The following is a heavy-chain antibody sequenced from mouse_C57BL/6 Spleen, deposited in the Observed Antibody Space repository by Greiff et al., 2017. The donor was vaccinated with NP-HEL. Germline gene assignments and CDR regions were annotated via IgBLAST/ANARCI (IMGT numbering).Heavy chain of an antibody. Sequence: EVKLVESGGDLVKPGGSLKLSCAASGFTFSSYGMSWVRQTPDKRLGWVATISSGGSYTYYPDSVKGRFTISRDNAKNTLYLQMSSLKSEDTAMYYCARPFYDYDEGGFDYWGQGTTLTVSS. J-gene: IGHJ2*01. CDR1: GFTFSSYG. CDR3: ARPFYDYDEGGFDY. D-gene: IGHD2-4*01. V-gene: IGHV5-6*01. CDR2: ISSGGSYT.